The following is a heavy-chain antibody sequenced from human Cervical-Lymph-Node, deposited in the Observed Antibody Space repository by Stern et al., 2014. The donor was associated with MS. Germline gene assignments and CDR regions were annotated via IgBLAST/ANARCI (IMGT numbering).Heavy chain of an antibody. CDR1: GYTFTSYY. V-gene: IGHV1-46*01. CDR2: INPSGGST. Sequence: QLVQSGAEVKKPGASVKVSCKASGYTFTSYYMNWVRQAPGQGLEWMGIINPSGGSTSYAQKFQGRVTMTRDTSTSTVYMELSSLRSEDTAVYYCAREDSSALHYYYYYGMDVWGQGTTVTVSS. CDR3: AREDSSALHYYYYYGMDV. J-gene: IGHJ6*01. D-gene: IGHD6-19*01.